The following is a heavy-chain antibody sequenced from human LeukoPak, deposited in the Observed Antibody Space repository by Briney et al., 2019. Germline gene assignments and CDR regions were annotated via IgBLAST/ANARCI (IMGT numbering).Heavy chain of an antibody. Sequence: PSETLSLTCAVSGGSFSSNNWSTWVRQPPGKGLEWIGAIHRSGNTNYNPSLKTRVTISLDNSENHFSLDLSSVTAADTAIYYCAGDTMVRGIIQWGQGILVTVSS. CDR1: GGSFSSNNW. D-gene: IGHD3-10*01. J-gene: IGHJ4*02. CDR2: IHRSGNT. V-gene: IGHV4-4*02. CDR3: AGDTMVRGIIQ.